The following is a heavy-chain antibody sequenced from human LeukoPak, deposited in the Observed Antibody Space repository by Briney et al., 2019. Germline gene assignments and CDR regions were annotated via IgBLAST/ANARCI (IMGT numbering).Heavy chain of an antibody. J-gene: IGHJ4*02. CDR3: AKDGLCGGDCYSYFDY. D-gene: IGHD2-21*02. V-gene: IGHV3-30*18. CDR2: ISYDGSNK. CDR1: GFTFSSYG. Sequence: GGSLRLSCAASGFTFSSYGMHWVRQAPGKGLEWVAVISYDGSNKYYADSVKGRFTISRDNSKNTLYLQMNSLRAEDTAVYYCAKDGLCGGDCYSYFDYWGRGTLVTVSS.